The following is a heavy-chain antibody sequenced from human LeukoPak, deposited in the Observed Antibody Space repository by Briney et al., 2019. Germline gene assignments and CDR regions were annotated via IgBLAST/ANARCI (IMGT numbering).Heavy chain of an antibody. V-gene: IGHV3-33*01. D-gene: IGHD3-22*01. CDR2: IWYDGSNK. CDR1: GFTFSSYG. Sequence: RGSLRLSCAASGFTFSSYGMHWVRQAPGKGLEWVAVIWYDGSNKYYADSVKGRFTISRDNSKNTLYLQMNSLRAEDTAVYYCARDGDYYDSSGDDYYYYGMDVWGQGTTATVSS. CDR3: ARDGDYYDSSGDDYYYYGMDV. J-gene: IGHJ6*02.